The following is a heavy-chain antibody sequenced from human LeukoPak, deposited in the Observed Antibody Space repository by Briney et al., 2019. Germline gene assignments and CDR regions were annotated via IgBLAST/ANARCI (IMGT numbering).Heavy chain of an antibody. CDR2: MSPNSGDT. CDR1: GYTFTSYD. D-gene: IGHD3-22*01. CDR3: ARGYYYDSSKFDY. J-gene: IGHJ4*02. V-gene: IGHV1-8*01. Sequence: ASVKVSCKASGYTFTSYDFNWVRQATGQRPEWMGWMSPNSGDTGYAQKFQDRVTMTRNTSISTAYMELSSLRSDDTAVYYCARGYYYDSSKFDYWGQGTLVTVSS.